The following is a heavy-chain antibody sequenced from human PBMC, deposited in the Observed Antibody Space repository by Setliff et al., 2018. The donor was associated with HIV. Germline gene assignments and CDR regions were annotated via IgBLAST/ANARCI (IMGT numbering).Heavy chain of an antibody. CDR3: ARRIDNSGSLPAKNWFDT. J-gene: IGHJ5*02. CDR1: GGSISSYC. V-gene: IGHV4-4*09. Sequence: PSETRSLTCTVSGGSISSYCWNWIRQPPGKGLEWIGYIFASGSSLYNPSLQSRVSISIDTSKNQFSLKLSSVTAADTAVYYCARRIDNSGSLPAKNWFDTWGQGRLVTVS. D-gene: IGHD3-10*01. CDR2: IFASGSS.